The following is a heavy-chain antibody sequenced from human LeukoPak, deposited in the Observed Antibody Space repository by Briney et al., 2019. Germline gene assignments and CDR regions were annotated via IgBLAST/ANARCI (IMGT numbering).Heavy chain of an antibody. CDR1: GGSISSRNW. CDR2: IYHSGST. CDR3: AGRAAVGTRFDY. V-gene: IGHV4-4*02. D-gene: IGHD6-13*01. J-gene: IGHJ4*02. Sequence: SETLSLTCAVSGGSISSRNWWSWIRQPPGKGLEWIGEIYHSGSTNYNPSLKSRVAISLDKSKNQFSLKLNSVTAADTAVYYCAGRAAVGTRFDYWGQGTLVTVSS.